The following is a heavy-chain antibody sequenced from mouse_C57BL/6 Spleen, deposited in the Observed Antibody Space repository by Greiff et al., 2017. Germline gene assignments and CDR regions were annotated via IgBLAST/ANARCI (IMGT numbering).Heavy chain of an antibody. Sequence: VKLQQPGAELVKPGASVKLSCKASGYTFTSYWMQWVKQRPGQGLEWIGEIDPSDSYTNYNQKFKGKATLTVDTSSSTAYMQLSSLTSEDSAVYYCARGGKLRYFDVWGTGTTVTVSS. J-gene: IGHJ1*03. CDR2: IDPSDSYT. CDR1: GYTFTSYW. D-gene: IGHD1-1*01. CDR3: ARGGKLRYFDV. V-gene: IGHV1-50*01.